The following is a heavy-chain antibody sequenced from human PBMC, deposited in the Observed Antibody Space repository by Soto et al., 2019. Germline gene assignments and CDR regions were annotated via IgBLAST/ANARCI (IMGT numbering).Heavy chain of an antibody. CDR3: AIYLYGDDGDEIDI. Sequence: SATLSLTCTVSGGSISSYYWSWIRQPPGKGLEWIGYIYYSGSTDYNPSLKSRVTISVDTSKNQFSLKLSSVTAADTALYYGAIYLYGDDGDEIDICGQGASVTISS. CDR2: IYYSGST. J-gene: IGHJ3*02. D-gene: IGHD4-17*01. V-gene: IGHV4-59*01. CDR1: GGSISSYY.